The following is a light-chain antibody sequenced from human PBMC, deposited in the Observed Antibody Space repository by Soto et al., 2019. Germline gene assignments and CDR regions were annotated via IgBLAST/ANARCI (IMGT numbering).Light chain of an antibody. CDR1: QTISTY. J-gene: IGKJ2*01. CDR2: AAS. Sequence: DIQMTQSPSSLSASVGDRVTITCRASQTISTYLNWYQQKPGKAPKLLIYAASSLQSGVPSRFSVSGSVKDFPLTISRLQPEDFATYFCQQSHSIPYIFGQGTKLQIK. CDR3: QQSHSIPYI. V-gene: IGKV1-39*01.